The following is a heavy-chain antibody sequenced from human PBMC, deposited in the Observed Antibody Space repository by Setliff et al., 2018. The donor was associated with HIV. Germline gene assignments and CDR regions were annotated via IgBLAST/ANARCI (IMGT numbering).Heavy chain of an antibody. J-gene: IGHJ1*01. Sequence: PSETLSLTCSVSGGSINSVNYYWGWIRQAPRQGLEWIGSIYSSGTTYYHPSLRGRVTISVDRSRNQFSLTLNSVTAADTALYYCASRGIVVVTMSMPDEFFVHWGHGTLVTVSS. CDR2: IYSSGTT. V-gene: IGHV4-39*01. CDR1: GGSINSVNYY. D-gene: IGHD2-21*02. CDR3: ASRGIVVVTMSMPDEFFVH.